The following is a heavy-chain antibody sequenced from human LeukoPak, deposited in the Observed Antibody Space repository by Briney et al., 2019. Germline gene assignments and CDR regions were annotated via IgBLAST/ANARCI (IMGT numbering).Heavy chain of an antibody. CDR2: TYYRSKWYD. CDR3: ARNNPNSSGWYSFDS. V-gene: IGHV6-1*01. Sequence: SQTLSLTCAISGDSVSSNTAAWNWIRQSPSRGLEWLGRTYYRSKWYDDYAVSVKSRIIINPDTSKNQFYLQLNPVTPEDTAVYYCARNNPNSSGWYSFDSWGQGTLVTVSS. D-gene: IGHD6-19*01. CDR1: GDSVSSNTAA. J-gene: IGHJ4*02.